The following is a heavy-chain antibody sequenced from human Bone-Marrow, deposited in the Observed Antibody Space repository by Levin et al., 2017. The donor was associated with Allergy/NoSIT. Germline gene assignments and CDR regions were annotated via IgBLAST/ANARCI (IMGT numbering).Heavy chain of an antibody. J-gene: IGHJ5*01. CDR1: GNTFSEHD. D-gene: IGHD2-8*01. Sequence: PVASVKVSCKASGNTFSEHDINWIRQATGQGLEWMGWMNPNSGYTGYAEKFQGSVTMTMNSDTGTAYMELRSLTFEDTAVYYCVRGLTKYDSWGQGTLITVSS. CDR3: VRGLTKYDS. V-gene: IGHV1-8*01. CDR2: MNPNSGYT.